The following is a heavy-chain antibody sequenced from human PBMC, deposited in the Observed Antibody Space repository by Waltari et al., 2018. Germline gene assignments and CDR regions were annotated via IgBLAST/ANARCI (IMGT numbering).Heavy chain of an antibody. V-gene: IGHV4-59*01. CDR1: GGPISSYY. CDR3: ARGVSGGLFDY. J-gene: IGHJ4*02. D-gene: IGHD2-15*01. Sequence: QVQLQESGPGLVKPSETLSLTCTVSGGPISSYYWSWIRQPPGKGLEWIGYIYYSGSTNYNPSLKSRVTISVDTSKNQFSLKLSSVTAADTAVYYCARGVSGGLFDYWGQGTLVTVSS. CDR2: IYYSGST.